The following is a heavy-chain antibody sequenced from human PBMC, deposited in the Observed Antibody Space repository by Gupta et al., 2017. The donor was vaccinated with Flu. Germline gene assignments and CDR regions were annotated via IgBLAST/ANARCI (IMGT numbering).Heavy chain of an antibody. Sequence: EVQLVEAGGGLAQPGGSLRLSCAAPGFTFSNYYMHWVRQAPGKGLVWVSRINSDGSGTRYADSVKGRFTISRDNAKNTLYLQMNSLRAEDTAVYYCVRDGYCGGDCYEYFQHWGQGTLVTVSS. J-gene: IGHJ1*01. CDR3: VRDGYCGGDCYEYFQH. CDR2: INSDGSGT. CDR1: GFTFSNYY. D-gene: IGHD2-21*02. V-gene: IGHV3-74*01.